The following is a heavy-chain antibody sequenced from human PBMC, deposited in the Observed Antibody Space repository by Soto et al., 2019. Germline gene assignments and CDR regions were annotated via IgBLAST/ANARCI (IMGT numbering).Heavy chain of an antibody. CDR2: ISGSGGST. Sequence: AGSLRLSCAASGFTFSSYAMSWVRQAPGKWLEWVSAISGSGGSTYYADSVKGRFTISRDNSKNTLYLQMNSLRAEDTAVYFCETPRPWLVVEYSGQGTLVTVPS. J-gene: IGHJ4*02. CDR1: GFTFSSYA. D-gene: IGHD6-19*01. CDR3: ETPRPWLVVEY. V-gene: IGHV3-23*01.